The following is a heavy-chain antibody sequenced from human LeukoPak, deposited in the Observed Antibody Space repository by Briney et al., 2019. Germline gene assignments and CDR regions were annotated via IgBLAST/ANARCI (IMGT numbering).Heavy chain of an antibody. CDR1: GFTFSSYG. Sequence: GRSLRLSCAASGFTFSSYGMHWVRQAPGKGLEWVAVISYDGSNKYYADSVKGRFTISRDNSKNTLYLQMNSLRPEDTAVYYCAKDGRGYCSSTSCYKDYWGQGTLVTVSS. V-gene: IGHV3-30*18. D-gene: IGHD2-2*02. J-gene: IGHJ4*02. CDR3: AKDGRGYCSSTSCYKDY. CDR2: ISYDGSNK.